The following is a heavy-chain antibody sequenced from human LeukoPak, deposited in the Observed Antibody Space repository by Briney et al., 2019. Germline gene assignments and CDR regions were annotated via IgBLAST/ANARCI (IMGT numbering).Heavy chain of an antibody. J-gene: IGHJ4*02. D-gene: IGHD3-22*01. CDR2: ISWDGGST. V-gene: IGHV3-43D*03. CDR1: GFTFDDYA. Sequence: GGSLRLSCAASGFTFDDYAMHWVRQAPGKGLEWVSLISWDGGSTYYADSVKGRFTTSRDNSKNSLYLQMNSLRAEDTALYYCAKVNSYDSSGYWDYWGQGTLVTVSS. CDR3: AKVNSYDSSGYWDY.